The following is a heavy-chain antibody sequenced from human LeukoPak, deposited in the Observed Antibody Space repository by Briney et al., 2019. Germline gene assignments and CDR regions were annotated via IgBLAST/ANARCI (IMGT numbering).Heavy chain of an antibody. D-gene: IGHD4-17*01. J-gene: IGHJ3*02. CDR1: GFTFSSYG. CDR3: ARDNYGDRDAFDI. V-gene: IGHV3-30*03. Sequence: GGSLRLSCAASGFTFSSYGMHWVRQAPGKGLEWVAVITYDGSNKYCADSVKGQFTISRDNSKNTLYLQMNSLRAEDTAVYYCARDNYGDRDAFDIWGQGTMVTVSS. CDR2: ITYDGSNK.